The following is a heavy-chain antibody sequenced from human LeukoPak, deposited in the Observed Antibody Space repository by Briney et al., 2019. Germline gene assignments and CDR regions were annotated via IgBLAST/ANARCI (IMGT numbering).Heavy chain of an antibody. Sequence: SVKVSCKASGGTFSSYAISWVRQAPGQGLEWMGGIIPIFGTANYAQKFQGRVTITTDESTSTAYMELSSLRSEDTAVYYCARGRRYYEQIGGYYFDYWGQGTLVTVSS. V-gene: IGHV1-69*05. D-gene: IGHD3-22*01. CDR3: ARGRRYYEQIGGYYFDY. CDR1: GGTFSSYA. J-gene: IGHJ4*02. CDR2: IIPIFGTA.